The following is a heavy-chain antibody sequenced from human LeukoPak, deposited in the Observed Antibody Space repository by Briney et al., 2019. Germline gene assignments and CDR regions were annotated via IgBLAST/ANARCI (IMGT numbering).Heavy chain of an antibody. D-gene: IGHD3-22*01. CDR3: ATTRDYYDTSGYTLLQD. Sequence: SVKVSCKASGGTFSTYAISWVRQAPGQGLEWMGGIIPILGTANYAQRFQGRVTLTADESSSTAYMALSSLRSEDTAMYYCATTRDYYDTSGYTLLQDWGQGTLVTVSS. J-gene: IGHJ1*01. V-gene: IGHV1-69*01. CDR1: GGTFSTYA. CDR2: IIPILGTA.